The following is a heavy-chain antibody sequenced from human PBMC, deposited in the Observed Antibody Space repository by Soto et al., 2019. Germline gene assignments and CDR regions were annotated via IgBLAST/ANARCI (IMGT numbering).Heavy chain of an antibody. D-gene: IGHD2-2*01. J-gene: IGHJ4*02. Sequence: PSETLSLTCTVSGGSISSGGYYWSWIRQHPGKGLEWIGYIYYSGSTYYNPSLKSRVTISVDTSKNQFSLKLSSVTAADTAVYYCAREVVVVPAAPYFDYWGQGTLVTVSS. CDR3: AREVVVVPAAPYFDY. CDR2: IYYSGST. V-gene: IGHV4-31*03. CDR1: GGSISSGGYY.